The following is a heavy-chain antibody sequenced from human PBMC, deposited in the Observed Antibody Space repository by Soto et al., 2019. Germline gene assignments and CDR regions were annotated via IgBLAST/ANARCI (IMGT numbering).Heavy chain of an antibody. CDR2: TYYRSKWYN. CDR3: ARWLALYSSGLRYYYGMDV. CDR1: GDSVSSNSAA. Sequence: SQTLSLTCAISGDSVSSNSAAWNWIRQSPSRDLEWLGRTYYRSKWYNDYAVSVKSRITINPDTSKNQFSLQLNSVTPEDTAVYYCARWLALYSSGLRYYYGMDVWGQGTTVTVSS. V-gene: IGHV6-1*01. D-gene: IGHD6-19*01. J-gene: IGHJ6*02.